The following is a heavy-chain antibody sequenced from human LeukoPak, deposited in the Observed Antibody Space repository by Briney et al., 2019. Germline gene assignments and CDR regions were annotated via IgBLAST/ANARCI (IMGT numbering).Heavy chain of an antibody. CDR3: AREFQSGDSPV. Sequence: GGSLRLSCVPSGFSVNAYSLSWVRQAPGKGLEWVAKIKKDGSEKDYVDSVKGRFTISRDDAKGSLYLQLNSLRVEDTAVYYCAREFQSGDSPVWGQGTLVTVSS. V-gene: IGHV3-7*01. CDR1: GFSVNAYS. CDR2: IKKDGSEK. D-gene: IGHD2-21*02. J-gene: IGHJ4*02.